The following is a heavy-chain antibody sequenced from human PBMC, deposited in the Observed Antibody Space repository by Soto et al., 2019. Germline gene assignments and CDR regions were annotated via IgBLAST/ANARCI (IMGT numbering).Heavy chain of an antibody. D-gene: IGHD2-15*01. CDR3: AKSLLFVDHAYMDV. V-gene: IGHV1-24*01. J-gene: IGHJ6*03. CDR1: GYTLTELS. CDR2: FDPEDGGT. Sequence: GASVKVSCKVSGYTLTELSMHWVRQAPGKGLEWMGGFDPEDGGTIYAQKFQGRVTMTEDTSTDTAYMELSSLRSEDTAVYYCAKSLLFVDHAYMDVWGKGTTVTVSS.